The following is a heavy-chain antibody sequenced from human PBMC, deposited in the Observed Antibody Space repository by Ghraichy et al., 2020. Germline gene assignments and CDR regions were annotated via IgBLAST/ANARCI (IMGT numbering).Heavy chain of an antibody. D-gene: IGHD3-22*01. J-gene: IGHJ3*02. CDR2: ISAYNGNT. CDR3: ASRRGGYYDSSGYDDAFDI. V-gene: IGHV1-18*04. CDR1: GYTFTSYG. Sequence: ASVKVSCKASGYTFTSYGISWVRQAPGQGLEWMGWISAYNGNTNYAQKLQGRVTMTTDTSTSTAYMELRSLRSDDTAVYYCASRRGGYYDSSGYDDAFDIWGQGTMVTVSS.